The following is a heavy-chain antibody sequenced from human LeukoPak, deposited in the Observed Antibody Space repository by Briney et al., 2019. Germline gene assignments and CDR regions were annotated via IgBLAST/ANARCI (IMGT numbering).Heavy chain of an antibody. Sequence: GGSLRLSCAASGFTFSSHGMHWVRQAPGKGLEWVAFIRYDGSNKYYADSVKGRFTISRDNSKNTLYLQMNSLRAEDTAVYYCAREGYGDYDPLWYYYGMDVWGQGTTVTVSS. CDR1: GFTFSSHG. J-gene: IGHJ6*02. V-gene: IGHV3-30*02. CDR2: IRYDGSNK. D-gene: IGHD4-17*01. CDR3: AREGYGDYDPLWYYYGMDV.